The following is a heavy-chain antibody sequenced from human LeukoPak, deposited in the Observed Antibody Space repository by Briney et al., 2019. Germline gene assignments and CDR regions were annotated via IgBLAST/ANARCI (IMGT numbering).Heavy chain of an antibody. Sequence: PSETLSLTCTVSGGSISSSTYYWGWIRQPPGKGLEWIGSIYYSGSTYYNPSLKSRVTISVDTSKNQFSLKLSSVTAADTAVYYCATLAVAPWSHAFDIWGQGTMVTVSS. V-gene: IGHV4-39*07. D-gene: IGHD6-19*01. CDR1: GGSISSSTYY. J-gene: IGHJ3*02. CDR3: ATLAVAPWSHAFDI. CDR2: IYYSGST.